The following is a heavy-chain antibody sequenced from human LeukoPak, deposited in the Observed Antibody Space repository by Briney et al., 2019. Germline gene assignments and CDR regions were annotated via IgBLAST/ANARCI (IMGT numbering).Heavy chain of an antibody. CDR3: AKDRRAGSYDY. CDR1: GFTFSRNG. Sequence: GGSLRLSCAASGFTFSRNGMTWVRQAPGKGLEWVSAISGSGGNTYYADSVKGRFTISRDNSKNTLYLQMNSLRAEDTAVYYCAKDRRAGSYDYWGQGTLVAVSS. V-gene: IGHV3-23*01. D-gene: IGHD3-10*01. CDR2: ISGSGGNT. J-gene: IGHJ4*02.